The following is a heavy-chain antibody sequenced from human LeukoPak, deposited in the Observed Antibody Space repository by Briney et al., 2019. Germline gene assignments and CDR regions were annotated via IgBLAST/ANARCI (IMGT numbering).Heavy chain of an antibody. CDR3: ARLKGVPAADY. D-gene: IGHD2-2*01. J-gene: IGHJ4*02. V-gene: IGHV4-39*01. Sequence: SETLSLTCTVTGGSISSTSYYWGWIRQPPGKGLEWIGSIFYSGSPYYNPSLKSRVTISVDTSKNQFSLKLTSVTAADTAMYYCARLKGVPAADYWGQGTLVTVSS. CDR2: IFYSGSP. CDR1: GGSISSTSYY.